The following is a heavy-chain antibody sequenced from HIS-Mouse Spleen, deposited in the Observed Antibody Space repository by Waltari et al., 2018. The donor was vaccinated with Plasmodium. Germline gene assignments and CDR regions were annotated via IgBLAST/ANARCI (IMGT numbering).Heavy chain of an antibody. CDR3: ARDRSAAALLGY. Sequence: EVQLVESGGGLVKPGGSLRLSCAAPGFPFSRHSMNCVRPAPGKGLEWVSSISSSSSYIYYADSVKGRFTISRDNAKNSLYLQMNSLRAEDTAVYYCARDRSAAALLGYWGQGTLVTVSS. J-gene: IGHJ4*02. CDR1: GFPFSRHS. V-gene: IGHV3-21*01. CDR2: ISSSSSYI. D-gene: IGHD6-13*01.